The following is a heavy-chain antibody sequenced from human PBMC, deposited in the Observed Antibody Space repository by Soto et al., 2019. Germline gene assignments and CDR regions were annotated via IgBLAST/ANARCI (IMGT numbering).Heavy chain of an antibody. V-gene: IGHV4-59*01. Sequence: SETLSLTCTVSGGSISTYYWSWIRQPPGKGLEWIGCIYYSGSTNYSPSLKSRVTISVDTSKNLFSLRLSSVTAADTAVYFCARDYNCFDYWCPGILVTGSA. CDR2: IYYSGST. CDR1: GGSISTYY. CDR3: ARDYNCFDY. J-gene: IGHJ5*01.